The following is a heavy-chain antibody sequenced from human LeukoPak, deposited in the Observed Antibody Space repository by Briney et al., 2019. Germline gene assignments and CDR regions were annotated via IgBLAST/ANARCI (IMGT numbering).Heavy chain of an antibody. D-gene: IGHD6-19*01. J-gene: IGHJ4*02. CDR2: IRNDGTVQ. Sequence: GGSLRLSCAASGFTFSSFGMHWVRRAPGKGLEWMTFIRNDGTVQYYADSVKGRFTISRDNSKNTLYLQMNSLIPEDTAVYYCAKDRGWYIDYWGQGTLVTVSS. V-gene: IGHV3-30*02. CDR1: GFTFSSFG. CDR3: AKDRGWYIDY.